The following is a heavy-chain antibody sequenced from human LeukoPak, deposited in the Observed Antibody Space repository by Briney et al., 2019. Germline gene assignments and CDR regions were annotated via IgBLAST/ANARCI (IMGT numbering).Heavy chain of an antibody. Sequence: PGRSLRLSCAASGFTFSSYAMHWVRQAPGKGPEWVAVISYDGSNKYYADSVKGRFTISRDNSKNTLYLQMNSLRADDTAVYYCARDAGSGSYFDYWGQGTLVTVSS. CDR1: GFTFSSYA. D-gene: IGHD3-10*01. CDR2: ISYDGSNK. CDR3: ARDAGSGSYFDY. V-gene: IGHV3-30*04. J-gene: IGHJ4*02.